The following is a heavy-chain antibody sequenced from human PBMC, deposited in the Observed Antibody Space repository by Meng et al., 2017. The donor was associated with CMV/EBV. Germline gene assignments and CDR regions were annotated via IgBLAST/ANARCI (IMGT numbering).Heavy chain of an antibody. CDR3: ARDGRFSDISSGWYRDKYYYYGMDV. V-gene: IGHV3-53*01. CDR1: GFTVSSNY. CDR2: IYSGGST. Sequence: GGSLRLSCAASGFTVSSNYMSWVRQAPGKGLEWVSVIYSGGSTYYADSVKGRFTISRDNSKNTLYLQMNSLRAEDTAVYYCARDGRFSDISSGWYRDKYYYYGMDVWSQGTTVTVSS. J-gene: IGHJ6*02. D-gene: IGHD6-19*01.